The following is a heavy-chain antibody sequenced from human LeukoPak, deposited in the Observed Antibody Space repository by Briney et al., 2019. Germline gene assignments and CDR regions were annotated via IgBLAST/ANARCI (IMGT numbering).Heavy chain of an antibody. V-gene: IGHV1-18*01. Sequence: ASVKVSCKASGYTFTRYGISWARQAPGQGLEWMGWISAYNGNTNYAQKLQGRVTMTTDTSTSTAYMELRSLRSDDTAVYYCARDPGCGGDCYFPTSDYWGQGTLVTVSS. CDR2: ISAYNGNT. CDR3: ARDPGCGGDCYFPTSDY. J-gene: IGHJ4*02. D-gene: IGHD2-21*02. CDR1: GYTFTRYG.